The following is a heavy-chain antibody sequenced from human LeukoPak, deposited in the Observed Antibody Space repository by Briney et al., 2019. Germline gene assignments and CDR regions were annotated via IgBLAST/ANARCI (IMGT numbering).Heavy chain of an antibody. CDR3: TKLAHAELRDCWFDP. D-gene: IGHD3-10*01. Sequence: GGSLRLSCAASGFTFNSYAMSWVRQAPGKGRRWVSSISASRRDAYSADSAKSRCTLSRDNFTNNLYLQMNGLRAEDTAVYYCTKLAHAELRDCWFDPWRQGARVTVSS. CDR1: GFTFNSYA. V-gene: IGHV3-23*01. CDR2: ISASRRDA. J-gene: IGHJ5*02.